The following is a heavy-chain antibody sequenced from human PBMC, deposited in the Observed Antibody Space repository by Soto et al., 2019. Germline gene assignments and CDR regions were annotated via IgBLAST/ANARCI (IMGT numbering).Heavy chain of an antibody. CDR2: ISGSGGST. D-gene: IGHD5-12*01. J-gene: IGHJ4*02. V-gene: IGHV3-23*01. Sequence: GGSLRLSCAASGFTFSSYAMSWVRQAPGKGLEWVSAISGSGGSTYYADSVKGRFTISSDNSKNTLYLQMNSLRAEDTAVYYCAKGGGYSEYYFDYWGQGTLVTVSS. CDR3: AKGGGYSEYYFDY. CDR1: GFTFSSYA.